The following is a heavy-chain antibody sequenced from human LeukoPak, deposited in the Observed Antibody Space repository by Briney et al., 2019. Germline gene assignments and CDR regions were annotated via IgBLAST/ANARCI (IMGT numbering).Heavy chain of an antibody. CDR3: ARETTVVTPNHWLYYFDY. Sequence: TLSLTCTVSGGSISSGSYYWSWIRQPAGKGLEWIGRIYTSGSTNYNPSLKSRVTVSVDTSKNQFSLKLSSVTAADTAVYYCARETTVVTPNHWLYYFDYWGQGTLVTVSS. CDR1: GGSISSGSYY. D-gene: IGHD4-23*01. J-gene: IGHJ4*02. V-gene: IGHV4-61*02. CDR2: IYTSGST.